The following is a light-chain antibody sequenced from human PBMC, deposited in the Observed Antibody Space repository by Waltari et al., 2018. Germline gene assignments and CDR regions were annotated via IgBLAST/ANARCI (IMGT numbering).Light chain of an antibody. J-gene: IGLJ1*01. CDR3: QSADTSGNYV. CDR2: KDT. V-gene: IGLV3-25*03. Sequence: TARITCSGDALPNKYAYWYQQKPGQAPVVVIYKDTQRPSGIPARFSGSTSGTTVTLTISGVQAEDEADYYCQSADTSGNYVFGPGTKVTVV. CDR1: ALPNKY.